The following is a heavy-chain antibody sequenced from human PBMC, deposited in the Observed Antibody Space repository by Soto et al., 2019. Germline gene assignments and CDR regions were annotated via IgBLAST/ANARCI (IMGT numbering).Heavy chain of an antibody. CDR3: ARALSRGYSYGPNY. D-gene: IGHD5-18*01. CDR2: INAGNGNT. CDR1: GYTFTSYA. V-gene: IGHV1-3*01. Sequence: QVQLVQSGAEVKKPGASLKVSCKASGYTFTSYAMHCVRQSPGQRLEWMGWINAGNGNTKYSQKFQGRVTITRDTSASTAYMELSSLRSEDTAVYYCARALSRGYSYGPNYWGQGTLVTVSS. J-gene: IGHJ4*02.